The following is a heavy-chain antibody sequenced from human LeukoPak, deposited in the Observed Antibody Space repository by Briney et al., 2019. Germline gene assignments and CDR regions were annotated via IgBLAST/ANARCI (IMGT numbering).Heavy chain of an antibody. V-gene: IGHV3-11*04. CDR1: GFTFSDYY. Sequence: GSLRLSCAASGFTFSDYYMSWIRQAPGKGLEWVSYISSSGSAIYYADSVKGRFTISRDNAKNSLYLQMNSLRAEDTAVYYCARARAQGGGYYYVRYYYYMDVWGKGTTVTVSS. CDR2: ISSSGSAI. D-gene: IGHD3-22*01. CDR3: ARARAQGGGYYYVRYYYYMDV. J-gene: IGHJ6*03.